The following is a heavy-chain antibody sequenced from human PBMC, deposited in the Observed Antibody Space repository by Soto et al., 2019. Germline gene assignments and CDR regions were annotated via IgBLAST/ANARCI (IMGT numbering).Heavy chain of an antibody. D-gene: IGHD3-3*01. V-gene: IGHV3-23*01. J-gene: IGHJ4*02. CDR3: ASFYNDFWSGYSGLDH. Sequence: QSGGSLRLSCAASAFSFSTYAMSWVRQAPGKGLEWVSAISGSGGSTYYADSVKGRFTISRDNSKNTLYVQMNSLRAEDTAVYYCASFYNDFWSGYSGLDHWGQGTLVTVSS. CDR2: ISGSGGST. CDR1: AFSFSTYA.